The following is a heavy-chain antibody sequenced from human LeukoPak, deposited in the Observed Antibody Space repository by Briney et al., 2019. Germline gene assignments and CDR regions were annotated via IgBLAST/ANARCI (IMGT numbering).Heavy chain of an antibody. V-gene: IGHV1-18*01. CDR1: GYTFTSYS. J-gene: IGHJ4*02. CDR3: AKDRWSDGSSSFDN. Sequence: ASVKVSCKASGYTFTSYSLNWVRQAPGQGLEWMGWISTYNGNTNYAEKLQGRVTMTTDTSTSTAYMELRNLRSDDTAVYYCAKDRWSDGSSSFDNWGQGTLVTVSS. CDR2: ISTYNGNT. D-gene: IGHD6-6*01.